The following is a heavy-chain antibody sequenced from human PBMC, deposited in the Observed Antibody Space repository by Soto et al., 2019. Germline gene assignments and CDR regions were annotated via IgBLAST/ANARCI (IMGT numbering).Heavy chain of an antibody. V-gene: IGHV3-48*03. CDR2: ISSSGSTI. J-gene: IGHJ3*02. D-gene: IGHD1-26*01. Sequence: GGSLRLSCVASGFTFSSYEMNWVRQAPGQGLEWVSYISSSGSTIYYADSVKGRFTISRDNAKNSLYLQVNSLRAEDTAVYYCATPGGSSGSYDAFDIWGQGTMVTVSS. CDR1: GFTFSSYE. CDR3: ATPGGSSGSYDAFDI.